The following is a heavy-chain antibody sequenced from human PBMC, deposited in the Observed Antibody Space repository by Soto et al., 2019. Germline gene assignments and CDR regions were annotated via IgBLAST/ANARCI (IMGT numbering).Heavy chain of an antibody. Sequence: ASVKVSCKASGYTFTGYYMHWVRQAPGQGLEWMGWINPNSGGTNYAQKFQGWVTMTRDTSISTAYMELSRLRSDDTAVYYCARAPAGYSGYGIGVDYWCPGTLVTVFS. CDR1: GYTFTGYY. CDR2: INPNSGGT. D-gene: IGHD5-12*01. CDR3: ARAPAGYSGYGIGVDY. V-gene: IGHV1-2*04. J-gene: IGHJ4*02.